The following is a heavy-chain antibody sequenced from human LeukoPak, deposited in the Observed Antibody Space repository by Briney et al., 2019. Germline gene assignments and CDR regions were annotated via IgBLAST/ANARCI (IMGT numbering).Heavy chain of an antibody. CDR3: AKVASGSYYNWPFDY. CDR1: GFTFSSYG. V-gene: IGHV3-23*01. Sequence: GGSLRLSCAASGFTFSSYGMSWVRQAPGRGLEWVSGISSIDGSTYYADSVKGRFTVSRDNSKNTLYLQMNSLRAEDTAVYYCAKVASGSYYNWPFDYWGQGTLVTVSS. J-gene: IGHJ4*02. D-gene: IGHD1-26*01. CDR2: ISSIDGST.